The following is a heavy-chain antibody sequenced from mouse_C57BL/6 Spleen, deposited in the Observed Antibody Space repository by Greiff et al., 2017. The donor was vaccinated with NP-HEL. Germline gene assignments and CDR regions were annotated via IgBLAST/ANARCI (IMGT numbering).Heavy chain of an antibody. CDR2: ISGGGGNT. CDR3: ARGGTVVATDFDY. J-gene: IGHJ2*01. Sequence: EVKLVESGGGLVKPGGSLKLSCAASGFTFSSYTMSWVRQTPEKRLEWVATISGGGGNTYYPDRVKGRFTISRDNAKNTLYLQMSSLRSEDTALYYCARGGTVVATDFDYWGQGTTLTVSS. D-gene: IGHD1-1*01. V-gene: IGHV5-9*01. CDR1: GFTFSSYT.